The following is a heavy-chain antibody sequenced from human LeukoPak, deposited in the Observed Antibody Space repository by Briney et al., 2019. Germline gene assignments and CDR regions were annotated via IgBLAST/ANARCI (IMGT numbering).Heavy chain of an antibody. D-gene: IGHD6-19*01. CDR1: GFTFNSYG. Sequence: GGSLRLSCAASGFTFNSYGIHWVRQAPGKGLEWVAVISYDGSNNYYADSVKGRFTISRDNSKNTLYLQMNSLRAEDTAVYYCAKDHSSGWTYGMDVWGQGTTVTVSS. J-gene: IGHJ6*02. CDR3: AKDHSSGWTYGMDV. V-gene: IGHV3-30*18. CDR2: ISYDGSNN.